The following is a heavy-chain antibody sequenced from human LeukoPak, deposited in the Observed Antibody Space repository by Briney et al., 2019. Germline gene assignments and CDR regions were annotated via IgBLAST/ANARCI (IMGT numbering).Heavy chain of an antibody. Sequence: SETLSLTCTVSGGSIRSSSYHWGWIRQPPGKGLEWIGSIYYSGSTYYNPSLKSRLTISVDTSKNQFSLKVSSVTAADTAVYYCAREMATINWFDPWGQGTLVTVSS. CDR2: IYYSGST. CDR1: GGSIRSSSYH. CDR3: AREMATINWFDP. V-gene: IGHV4-39*07. D-gene: IGHD5-24*01. J-gene: IGHJ5*02.